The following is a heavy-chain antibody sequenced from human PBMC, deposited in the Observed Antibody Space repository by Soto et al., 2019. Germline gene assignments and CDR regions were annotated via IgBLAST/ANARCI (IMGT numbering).Heavy chain of an antibody. CDR1: GFTFSSYS. V-gene: IGHV3-21*01. J-gene: IGHJ6*03. D-gene: IGHD5-18*01. CDR3: ARSGGDGDTAMEMNSSWYRIYYYYYMDV. CDR2: ISSSSSYI. Sequence: GRSLRLSCAASGFTFSSYSMNWVRQAPGKGLEWVSSISSSSSYIYYADSVKGRFTISRDNAKNSLYLQMNSLRAEDTAVYYCARSGGDGDTAMEMNSSWYRIYYYYYMDVWGKGSTVTVAS.